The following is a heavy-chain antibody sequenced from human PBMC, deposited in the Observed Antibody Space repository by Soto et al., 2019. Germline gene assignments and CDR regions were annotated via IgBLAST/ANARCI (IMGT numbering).Heavy chain of an antibody. V-gene: IGHV3-30*18. D-gene: IGHD4-17*01. CDR1: GFTFSTYG. J-gene: IGHJ6*02. CDR3: AKDLLSYGDYDCFCSGMDV. CDR2: ISYDGTNK. Sequence: QVQLVESGGGEVQPGRSLTISCAASGFTFSTYGMHWVRQTPGKGLEWVAVISYDGTNKFYSDSVKGRFTISRDNFKNTLTLQMNSLRADDTAVYSCAKDLLSYGDYDCFCSGMDVWGLGTRITVSS.